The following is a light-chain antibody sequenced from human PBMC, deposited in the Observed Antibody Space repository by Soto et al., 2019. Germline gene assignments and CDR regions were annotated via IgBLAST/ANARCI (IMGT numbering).Light chain of an antibody. CDR2: EVN. J-gene: IGLJ2*01. Sequence: QSALTQPASVSGSPGQSITLSCTGTSSDVGVFHYVSWYQQHPGKAPKLIIFEVNNRPSGVSNRFSGSKSVNTASLTISGLQAEDEADYYCSSYTTSSTVVFGGGTKLTVL. V-gene: IGLV2-14*01. CDR3: SSYTTSSTVV. CDR1: SSDVGVFHY.